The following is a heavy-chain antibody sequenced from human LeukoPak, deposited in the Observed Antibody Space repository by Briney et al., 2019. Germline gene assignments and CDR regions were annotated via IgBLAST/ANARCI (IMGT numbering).Heavy chain of an antibody. V-gene: IGHV4-30-2*01. D-gene: IGHD1-26*01. CDR2: IYHSGST. CDR1: GGSISSGGYY. Sequence: SETLSLTCTVSGGSISSGGYYWSWIRQPPGKGLEWIGYIYHSGSTYYNPSLKSRVTISVDRSKNQFSLKLSSVTAADTAVYYCARSPEWELRAFDYWGQGTLVTVSS. J-gene: IGHJ4*02. CDR3: ARSPEWELRAFDY.